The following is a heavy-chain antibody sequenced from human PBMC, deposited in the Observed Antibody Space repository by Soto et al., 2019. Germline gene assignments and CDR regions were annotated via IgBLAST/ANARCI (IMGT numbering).Heavy chain of an antibody. D-gene: IGHD5-18*01. CDR2: IYYSGST. CDR3: ARITVDTAMINWFDP. CDR1: GGSVSSGNYY. Sequence: QVQLQESGPGLVKPSETLSLTCTVSGGSVSSGNYYWSWIRQPPGKGLEWIGYIYYSGSTNYSPSLKSRVTISVDMSKNQCYLKLTSVTAADTAVYHCARITVDTAMINWFDPWGQGTLVTVSS. J-gene: IGHJ5*02. V-gene: IGHV4-61*01.